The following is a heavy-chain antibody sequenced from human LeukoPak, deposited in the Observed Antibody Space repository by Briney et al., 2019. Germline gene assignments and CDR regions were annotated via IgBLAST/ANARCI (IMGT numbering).Heavy chain of an antibody. J-gene: IGHJ3*02. Sequence: GRSLRLSCAASGFTFSSYGMHWVRQAPGKVLEWVAVISYDGSNKYYADSVKVRFTISRDNSKNTLYLQMNSLRAEDTAVYYCAKDPEWIPLWLRGDAFDIWGQGTMVTVSS. D-gene: IGHD5-18*01. V-gene: IGHV3-30*18. CDR2: ISYDGSNK. CDR1: GFTFSSYG. CDR3: AKDPEWIPLWLRGDAFDI.